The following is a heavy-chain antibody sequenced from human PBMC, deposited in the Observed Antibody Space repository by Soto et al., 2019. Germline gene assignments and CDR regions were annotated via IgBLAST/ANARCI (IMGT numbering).Heavy chain of an antibody. Sequence: GGSLRLSCAASVFTFSSYGMHWVRQPPGKGLEWVAVIWYDGSNKYYADSVKGRFTISRDYSKNTLYVQMNSLTAEDTAIYYCAKWGASNTCIPTGFEPSGQGTMLTLSS. CDR2: IWYDGSNK. CDR1: VFTFSSYG. V-gene: IGHV3-33*06. J-gene: IGHJ5*02. D-gene: IGHD2-2*01. CDR3: AKWGASNTCIPTGFEP.